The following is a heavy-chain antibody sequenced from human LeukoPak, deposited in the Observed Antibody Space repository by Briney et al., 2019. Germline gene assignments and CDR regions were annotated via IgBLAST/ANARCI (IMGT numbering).Heavy chain of an antibody. CDR2: INPNSGGT. J-gene: IGHJ4*02. CDR3: ARDYVGSCSD. V-gene: IGHV1-2*04. CDR1: GGTFTRYY. Sequence: ASVKVSCKASGGTFTRYYMHWVRQAPRQGLEWMGWINPNSGGTNYAQKFQGWVTMTRDTSISTAYMELSRLRSDDTAVYYCARDYVGSCSDWGQGTLVTVSS. D-gene: IGHD2-15*01.